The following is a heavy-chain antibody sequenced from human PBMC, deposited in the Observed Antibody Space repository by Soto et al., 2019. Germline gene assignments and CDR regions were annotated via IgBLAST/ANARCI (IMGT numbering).Heavy chain of an antibody. CDR1: GFPFSSYW. V-gene: IGHV3-74*01. D-gene: IGHD3-9*01. CDR3: AREYYGLLTGYYNDH. CDR2: ISGDGTTI. J-gene: IGHJ4*02. Sequence: EVQLVESGGDSVQPGGSLRLSCAASGFPFSSYWMHWVRHTPGKGLEWVSRISGDGTTIYYADCVTGRFTVSRDKAKNTLSLQMSGLGAEDTAVYYCAREYYGLLTGYYNDHWGQGTMVSVSS.